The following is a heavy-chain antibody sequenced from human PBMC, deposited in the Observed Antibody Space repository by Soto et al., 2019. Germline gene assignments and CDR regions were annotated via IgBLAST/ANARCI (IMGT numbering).Heavy chain of an antibody. CDR1: GGSISSSNW. Sequence: TSETLSLTCAVSGGSISSSNWWSWVRQPPGKGLEWIGQIYHSGSTNYNPSLKSRVTISVDKSKNQFSLKLSSVTAADTAVYYCASLRVAAYNWFDPWGQGTLVTVSS. CDR3: ASLRVAAYNWFDP. CDR2: IYHSGST. V-gene: IGHV4-4*02. D-gene: IGHD2-15*01. J-gene: IGHJ5*02.